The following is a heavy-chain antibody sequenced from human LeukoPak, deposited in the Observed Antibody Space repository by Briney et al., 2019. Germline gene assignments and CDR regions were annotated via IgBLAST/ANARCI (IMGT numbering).Heavy chain of an antibody. D-gene: IGHD4-17*01. J-gene: IGHJ4*02. V-gene: IGHV3-48*03. CDR3: ARDDSTVTRFDY. CDR1: GFTFDTYE. CDR2: ISSRSRGI. Sequence: PGGSLRLSCGAPGFTFDTYEMNWVRQAPGKGLEWLASISSRSRGIYYADSVKGRFTISRDNAKNSLYLQMNSLRAEDTALYYCARDDSTVTRFDYWGQGTLVTVSS.